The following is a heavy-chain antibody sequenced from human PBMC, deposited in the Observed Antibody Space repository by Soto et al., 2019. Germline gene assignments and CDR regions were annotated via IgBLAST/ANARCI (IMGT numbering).Heavy chain of an antibody. CDR2: IWYDGSNK. Sequence: GGSLRLSCAASGFTFSSYGMHWVRQAPGKGLEWVAVIWYDGSNKYYADSVKGRFTISRDNSKNTLYLQMNSLRAEDTAVYYCARDPTLRDYYDSSGYYPWFDPWGQGTLVTVSS. CDR1: GFTFSSYG. V-gene: IGHV3-33*01. CDR3: ARDPTLRDYYDSSGYYPWFDP. J-gene: IGHJ5*02. D-gene: IGHD3-22*01.